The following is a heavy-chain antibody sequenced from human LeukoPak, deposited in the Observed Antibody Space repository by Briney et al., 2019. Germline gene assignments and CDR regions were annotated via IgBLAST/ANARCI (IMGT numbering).Heavy chain of an antibody. CDR3: ARGLHYGSWGWFPQD. CDR1: GYTFTSYD. CDR2: MNPNSGNT. V-gene: IGHV1-8*01. D-gene: IGHD3-10*01. Sequence: ASVKVSCKASGYTFTSYDINWVRQATGQGLEWMGWMNPNSGNTSYAQKFQGRVTMTRNTSISTAYMVLSSLRSEDTAVYYCARGLHYGSWGWFPQDWGQGALVAVSS. J-gene: IGHJ4*02.